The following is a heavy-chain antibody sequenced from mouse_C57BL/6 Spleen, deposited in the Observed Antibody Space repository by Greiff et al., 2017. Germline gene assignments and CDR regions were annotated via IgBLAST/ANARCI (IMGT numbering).Heavy chain of an antibody. Sequence: QVQLQQPGAELVMPGASVKLSCKASGYTFTSYWMHWVKQRPGQGLEWIGEIDPSDSYTNYNQKFKGKSTLTVDKSSSTAYMQLSSLTSEDSAAYYCARGMVTTDYWGQGTTLTVSS. J-gene: IGHJ2*01. D-gene: IGHD2-2*01. CDR3: ARGMVTTDY. CDR1: GYTFTSYW. V-gene: IGHV1-69*01. CDR2: IDPSDSYT.